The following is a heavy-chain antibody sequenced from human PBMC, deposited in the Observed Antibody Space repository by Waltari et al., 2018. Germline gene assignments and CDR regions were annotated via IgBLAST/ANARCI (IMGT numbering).Heavy chain of an antibody. CDR3: ARQRYYDFWSGYSYSFDY. Sequence: QVQLHESGPGLLKPSGTLSLTCAVSGGSISSINWLCLVRQPPGRGLEWIGEIYHSGSNNYNPSLKSRVTIAVDKSKNQFSLKLSSVTAADTAVYYCARQRYYDFWSGYSYSFDYWGQGTLVTVSS. CDR2: IYHSGSN. V-gene: IGHV4-4*02. D-gene: IGHD3-3*01. CDR1: GGSISSINW. J-gene: IGHJ4*02.